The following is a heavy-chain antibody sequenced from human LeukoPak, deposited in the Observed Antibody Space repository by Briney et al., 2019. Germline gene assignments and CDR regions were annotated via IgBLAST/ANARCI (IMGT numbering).Heavy chain of an antibody. J-gene: IGHJ6*02. CDR3: TGGRSDRGFYGFDV. CDR1: GFSFSDHY. Sequence: GGSLRLSCAASGFSFSDHYMDWVRQAPGQGLEWVGRIRNKARSYTTEYAASVTGRFTISRDDSKNSLYLQMNSLTIEDTAVYYCTGGRSDRGFYGFDVWGQGTTVTVSS. V-gene: IGHV3-72*01. D-gene: IGHD5-12*01. CDR2: IRNKARSYTT.